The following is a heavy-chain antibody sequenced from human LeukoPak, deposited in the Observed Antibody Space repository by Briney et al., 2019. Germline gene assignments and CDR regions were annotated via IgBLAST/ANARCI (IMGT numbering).Heavy chain of an antibody. D-gene: IGHD2-21*01. J-gene: IGHJ4*02. CDR2: IIPIFGTA. V-gene: IGHV1-69*13. CDR3: AREGAHIQAIDY. Sequence: ASVKVSCKASGGTFSIYAISWVRQAPGQGLELMGGIIPIFGTANYAQKFQGRVTITADESTSTAYMELSSLRSEDTAVYYCAREGAHIQAIDYWGQGTLVTVSS. CDR1: GGTFSIYA.